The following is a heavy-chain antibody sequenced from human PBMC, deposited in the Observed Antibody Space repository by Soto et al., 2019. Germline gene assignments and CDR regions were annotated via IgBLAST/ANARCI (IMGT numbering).Heavy chain of an antibody. CDR1: GFTFSTYA. CDR2: ISGSGSTT. V-gene: IGHV3-23*01. CDR3: AKEVRISSY. J-gene: IGHJ4*02. Sequence: PGGSQRLSCAASGFTFSTYAMSWVRQAPGEGLEWVSAISGSGSTTYYTDSVKGRFTISRDNSKNTLYLQMNSLRAEDTAVYYCAKEVRISSYWGQRTLVTVSS. D-gene: IGHD1-1*01.